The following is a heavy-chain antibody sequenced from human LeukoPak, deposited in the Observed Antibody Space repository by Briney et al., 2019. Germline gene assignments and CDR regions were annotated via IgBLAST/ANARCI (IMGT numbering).Heavy chain of an antibody. D-gene: IGHD1-26*01. V-gene: IGHV3-33*06. J-gene: IGHJ3*02. CDR2: IWYDGSNK. Sequence: PGRSLRLSCAASGFTLSSYGMHWVRQAPGKGLEWVAVIWYDGSNKYYADSVKGRFTISRDNSKNTLYLQMNSLRAEDTAVYYCAKVVGSSNAFDIWGQGTMVTVSS. CDR1: GFTLSSYG. CDR3: AKVVGSSNAFDI.